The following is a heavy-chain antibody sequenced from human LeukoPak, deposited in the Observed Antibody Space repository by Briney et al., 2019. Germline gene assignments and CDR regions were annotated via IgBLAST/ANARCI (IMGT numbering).Heavy chain of an antibody. J-gene: IGHJ5*02. V-gene: IGHV4-39*07. CDR3: ARGGDIVVVPAATWYNRFDP. CDR2: IYYSGST. D-gene: IGHD2-2*01. CDR1: GGSISSSSYY. Sequence: PSETLSLTCTVSGGSISSSSYYWGWMRQPPGKGLEWIGSIYYSGSTYYNPSLKSRVTISVDTSKNQFSLKLSSVTAADTAVYYCARGGDIVVVPAATWYNRFDPWGQGTLVTNSS.